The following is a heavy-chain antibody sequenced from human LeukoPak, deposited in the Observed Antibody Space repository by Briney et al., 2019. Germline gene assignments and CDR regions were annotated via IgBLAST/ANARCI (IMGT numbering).Heavy chain of an antibody. J-gene: IGHJ4*02. CDR1: GGSFSGYY. CDR3: AVRGAVFDWLF. V-gene: IGHV4-34*01. Sequence: SETLSLTCAVYGGSFSGYYWSWIRQPPGKGLEWIGEINHSGSTNYNPSLKSRVTISVDTSKNQFSLKLSSVTAADTAVYYCAVRGAVFDWLFGGQGTLVTVSS. CDR2: INHSGST. D-gene: IGHD3-9*01.